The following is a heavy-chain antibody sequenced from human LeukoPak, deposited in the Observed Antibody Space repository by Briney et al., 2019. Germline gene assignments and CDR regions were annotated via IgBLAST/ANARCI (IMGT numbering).Heavy chain of an antibody. Sequence: ASVKVSCKASGGTFSSYAISWVRQAPGQGLEWMGGIIPIFGTANYAQKFQGRVTITTDESTSTAYMELSSLRSEDTAVYYCARGSGYSSGWPPAGHYYYMDVWGKGTTVTVSS. CDR3: ARGSGYSSGWPPAGHYYYMDV. D-gene: IGHD6-19*01. V-gene: IGHV1-69*05. CDR2: IIPIFGTA. CDR1: GGTFSSYA. J-gene: IGHJ6*03.